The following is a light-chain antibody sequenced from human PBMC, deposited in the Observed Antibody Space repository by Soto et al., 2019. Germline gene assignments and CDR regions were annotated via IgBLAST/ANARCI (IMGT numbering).Light chain of an antibody. J-gene: IGKJ2*01. CDR3: LQDYNYPYT. V-gene: IGKV1-6*01. Sequence: AIPMTQSPSSLSASVGDRVTITCRASQDIRNYLGWYQQKPGKAPKLLIYAASSLQSGVPSRFSGSGSDTDFTLTITSLQPEDFATYYCLQDYNYPYTFGQGTKLEIK. CDR1: QDIRNY. CDR2: AAS.